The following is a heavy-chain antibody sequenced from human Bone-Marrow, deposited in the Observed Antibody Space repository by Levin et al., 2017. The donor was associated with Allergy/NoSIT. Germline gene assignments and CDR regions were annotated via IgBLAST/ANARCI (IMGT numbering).Heavy chain of an antibody. J-gene: IGHJ6*02. CDR3: ARERMGFSSGYGTDV. D-gene: IGHD6-25*01. V-gene: IGHV3-30*03. Sequence: GGSLRLSCVASRFSFSDYGMHWVRQAPGKGLEWVAFISFDGRNKNEAASVKGRFTVSRDNTKNTLFLQMNSLRIEDTALYYCARERMGFSSGYGTDVWGQGTTVTIAS. CDR1: RFSFSDYG. CDR2: ISFDGRNK.